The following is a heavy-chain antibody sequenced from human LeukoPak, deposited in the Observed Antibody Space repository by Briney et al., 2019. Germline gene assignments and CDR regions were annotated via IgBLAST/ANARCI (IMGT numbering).Heavy chain of an antibody. D-gene: IGHD5-18*01. CDR2: IIPILGIA. Sequence: SVKVSCKASGGTFSSYAISWVRQAPGQGLEWMGRIIPILGIANYAQKFQGRVTITADKSTSTAYMELSSLRSEDTAVYYCARGETAMVPGPDYYGMDVWGQGTTVTVSS. CDR3: ARGETAMVPGPDYYGMDV. J-gene: IGHJ6*02. V-gene: IGHV1-69*04. CDR1: GGTFSSYA.